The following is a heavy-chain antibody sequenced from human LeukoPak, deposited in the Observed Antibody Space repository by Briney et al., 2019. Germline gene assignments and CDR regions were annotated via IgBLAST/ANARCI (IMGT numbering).Heavy chain of an antibody. CDR1: GFTFRDYY. CDR2: TSSSGGYI. Sequence: GGSLRLSCAASGFTFRDYYMVWLRQAPGKGLEWVSSTSSSGGYINYADSVKGRFTISRDNAKNSLYLQMNSLRPEDTAVYYCSRDRDVVVGDAHYDAFAVWGQGTVVTVSS. V-gene: IGHV3-11*01. D-gene: IGHD2-15*01. J-gene: IGHJ3*01. CDR3: SRDRDVVVGDAHYDAFAV.